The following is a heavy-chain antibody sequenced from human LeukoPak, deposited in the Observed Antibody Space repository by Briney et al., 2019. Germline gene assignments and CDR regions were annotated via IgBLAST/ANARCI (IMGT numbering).Heavy chain of an antibody. Sequence: ASVKVSCKASGGTFSSYAISWVRQAPGQGLEWMGWINPNSGGTNYAQKFQGWVTMTRDTSISTAYMELSRLGSDDTAVYYCARGPVYDSSVNWFDPWGQGTLVTVSS. V-gene: IGHV1-2*04. CDR3: ARGPVYDSSVNWFDP. CDR2: INPNSGGT. CDR1: GGTFSSYA. J-gene: IGHJ5*02. D-gene: IGHD3-22*01.